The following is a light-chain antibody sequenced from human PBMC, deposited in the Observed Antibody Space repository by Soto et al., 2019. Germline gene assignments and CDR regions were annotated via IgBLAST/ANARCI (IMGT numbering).Light chain of an antibody. V-gene: IGLV2-23*01. CDR3: CSYAGSRTYV. J-gene: IGLJ1*01. CDR1: SSDVGSYNL. Sequence: QSALTQPASVSGSPGQSITLSCTGTSSDVGSYNLVSWYQQHPGKSPKLMIYEGSKRPSGVSNRFSGSKSGNTASLTISGLLAEDEADYYCCSYAGSRTYVFGTGTKVTVL. CDR2: EGS.